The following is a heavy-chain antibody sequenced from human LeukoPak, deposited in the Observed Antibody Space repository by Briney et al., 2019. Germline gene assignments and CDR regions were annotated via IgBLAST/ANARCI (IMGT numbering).Heavy chain of an antibody. V-gene: IGHV4-34*01. Sequence: PSETLSLTCAVYGGSFSGYYWSWIRQPPGKGLEWIGEINHSGSTNYNPSLKSRVTISVDTSKNQFSLKLSSVTAADTAVYYCARDPRRRGQWLVQRVGIFDYWGQGTLVTVSS. CDR3: ARDPRRRGQWLVQRVGIFDY. CDR1: GGSFSGYY. D-gene: IGHD6-19*01. CDR2: INHSGST. J-gene: IGHJ4*02.